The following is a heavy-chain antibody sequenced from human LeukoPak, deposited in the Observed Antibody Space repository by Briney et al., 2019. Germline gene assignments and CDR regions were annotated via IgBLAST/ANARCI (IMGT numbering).Heavy chain of an antibody. CDR3: ARLRLWLRMNDAFDI. V-gene: IGHV4-34*01. CDR1: GGSFSGYY. Sequence: SSETLSLTCAVYGGSFSGYYWSWIRQPTGKGLEWIGEINHSGSTNYNPSLKSRVTISVDMSKNQFSLKLSSVTAADTAVYYCARLRLWLRMNDAFDIWGQGTMVTVSS. CDR2: INHSGST. J-gene: IGHJ3*02. D-gene: IGHD3-3*01.